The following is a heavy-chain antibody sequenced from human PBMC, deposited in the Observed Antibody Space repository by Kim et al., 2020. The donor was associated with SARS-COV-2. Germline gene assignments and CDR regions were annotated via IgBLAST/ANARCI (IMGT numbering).Heavy chain of an antibody. V-gene: IGHV4-39*01. J-gene: IGHJ6*02. Sequence: SETLSLTCTVSGGSISSNSYYWGWIRQPPGKGLEWIGSIYYSGSTYYNPSLESRVTISVDTSKNQFSLKVSSVTAADTDVYYCARRVATDNYYNYYGMDVWGQGNTVTVSS. CDR2: IYYSGST. CDR3: ARRVATDNYYNYYGMDV. CDR1: GGSISSNSYY. D-gene: IGHD5-12*01.